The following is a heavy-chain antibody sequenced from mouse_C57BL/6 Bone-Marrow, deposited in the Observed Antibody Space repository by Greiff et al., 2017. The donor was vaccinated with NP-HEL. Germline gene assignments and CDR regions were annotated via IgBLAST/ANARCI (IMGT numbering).Heavy chain of an antibody. CDR3: ARRGYSNPYYAMDY. CDR2: IYPGSGNT. D-gene: IGHD2-5*01. V-gene: IGHV1-76*01. Sequence: QVQLQQSGAELVRPGASVKLSCKASGYTFTDYYINWVKQRPGQGLEWIARIYPGSGNTYYNEKFKGKATLTAEKSSSTAYMQLSSLTSEDSAVYFCARRGYSNPYYAMDYWGQGTSVTVSS. J-gene: IGHJ4*01. CDR1: GYTFTDYY.